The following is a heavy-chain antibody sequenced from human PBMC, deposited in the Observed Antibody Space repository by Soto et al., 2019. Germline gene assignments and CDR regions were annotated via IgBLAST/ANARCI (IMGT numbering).Heavy chain of an antibody. V-gene: IGHV4-59*01. J-gene: IGHJ6*02. CDR2: IYYSGST. CDR1: GGSISSYY. D-gene: IGHD3-10*01. Sequence: SETLSLTCTVSGGSISSYYWSWIRQPPGKGLEWIGYIYYSGSTNYNPSLKSRVTISVDTSKNQFSLKLSSVTAADTAVYYCAREGFGDYLRYYGMDVWGQGTTVTVSS. CDR3: AREGFGDYLRYYGMDV.